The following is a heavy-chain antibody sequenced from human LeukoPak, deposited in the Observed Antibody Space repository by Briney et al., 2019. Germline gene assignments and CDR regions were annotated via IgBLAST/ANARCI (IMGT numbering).Heavy chain of an antibody. Sequence: TGGSLRLSCAASGFTVSSNYMSWVRQAPGKGLEWVSVIYSGGSTYYADSVKGRFTISRDNSKNTLYLQRDSLRAEDTAVYYCATRPGIAAAGNMDQDWFDPWGQGTLVTVSS. V-gene: IGHV3-66*02. D-gene: IGHD6-13*01. J-gene: IGHJ5*02. CDR2: IYSGGST. CDR3: ATRPGIAAAGNMDQDWFDP. CDR1: GFTVSSNY.